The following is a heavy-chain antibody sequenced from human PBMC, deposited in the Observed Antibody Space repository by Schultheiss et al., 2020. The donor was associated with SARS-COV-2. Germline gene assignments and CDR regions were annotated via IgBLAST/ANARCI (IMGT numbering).Heavy chain of an antibody. CDR3: ARTYYYDSSGYYYQYYFDY. CDR1: GGSISSGDYY. J-gene: IGHJ4*02. V-gene: IGHV4-30-4*01. CDR2: IYYSGST. Sequence: SETLSLTCTVSGGSISSGDYYWSWIRQPPGKGLEWIGYIYYSGSTYYNPSLKSRVTISVDTSKNQFSLKLSSVTAADTAVYYCARTYYYDSSGYYYQYYFDYWGQGTLVTVSS. D-gene: IGHD3-22*01.